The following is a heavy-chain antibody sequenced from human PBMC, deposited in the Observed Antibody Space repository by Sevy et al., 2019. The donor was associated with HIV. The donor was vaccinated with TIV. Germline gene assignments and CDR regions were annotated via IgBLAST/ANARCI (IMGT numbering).Heavy chain of an antibody. CDR3: TTEGAD. CDR2: VRSKGDGGTE. Sequence: GGSLRLSCAASGFIFSDAWLSWVRQGPGKGLEWVGRVRSKGDGGTEEYATPVKGRFIIARDDSKNMLYLQMNNRKIEDTGVYYCTTEGADWGQGTRVTVSS. J-gene: IGHJ4*02. V-gene: IGHV3-15*01. CDR1: GFIFSDAW.